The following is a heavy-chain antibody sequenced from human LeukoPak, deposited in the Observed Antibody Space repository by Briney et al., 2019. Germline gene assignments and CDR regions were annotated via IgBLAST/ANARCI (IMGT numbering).Heavy chain of an antibody. D-gene: IGHD5-12*01. CDR3: ARGRGYRDYDRPLDY. CDR1: GFTLSSNY. J-gene: IGHJ4*02. Sequence: PGGSLRLSCAASGFTLSSNYMNWVRQAPGKGLEWVSVITSGGNTYYADSVKGRFTTSRDNSKNTLYVQMNSLRAEDTAIYYCARGRGYRDYDRPLDYWGQGTLVTVSS. V-gene: IGHV3-53*01. CDR2: ITSGGNT.